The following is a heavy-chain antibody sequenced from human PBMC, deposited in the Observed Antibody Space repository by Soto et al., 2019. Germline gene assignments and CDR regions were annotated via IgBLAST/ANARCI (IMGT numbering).Heavy chain of an antibody. CDR1: GYTFSYRN. CDR3: ASGVGSSWFDT. J-gene: IGHJ5*02. D-gene: IGHD3-10*01. V-gene: IGHV1-2*02. Sequence: XSGEASCRASGYTFSYRNMNWVRQAPGQGLEWMAWINPGSGGTDYAQKFQGRVTMTMDTSISTAYMELSSLTSDDTAVYYCASGVGSSWFDTWGQGTLVTVSS. CDR2: INPGSGGT.